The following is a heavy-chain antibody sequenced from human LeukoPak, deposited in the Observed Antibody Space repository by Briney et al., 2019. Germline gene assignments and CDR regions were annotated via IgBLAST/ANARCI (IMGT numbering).Heavy chain of an antibody. D-gene: IGHD6-13*01. V-gene: IGHV3-21*01. CDR3: ARDPDLGYGFVAFDI. J-gene: IGHJ3*02. CDR1: GFTFSSYS. CDR2: ISSSSTYI. Sequence: GGSLRLSCAASGFTFSSYSMSWVRQAPGKGLEWVSSISSSSTYIYYADSVKGRFTISRDNAKNSLHLQMTSLRAEDTAIYYCARDPDLGYGFVAFDIWGQGTMVTVSS.